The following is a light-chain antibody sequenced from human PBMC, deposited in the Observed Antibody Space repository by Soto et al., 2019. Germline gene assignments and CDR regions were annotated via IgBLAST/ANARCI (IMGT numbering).Light chain of an antibody. Sequence: QSALTQPASVSGSPGQSITISYTGTSSDVGDYNYVSWYQQHPGKAPKLMIYDVSTRPSGVSNRFSGSKSGNTASLTISGLQAEDEADYYCSSYTSSSTVIFGGGTKLTVL. CDR2: DVS. J-gene: IGLJ2*01. V-gene: IGLV2-14*01. CDR3: SSYTSSSTVI. CDR1: SSDVGDYNY.